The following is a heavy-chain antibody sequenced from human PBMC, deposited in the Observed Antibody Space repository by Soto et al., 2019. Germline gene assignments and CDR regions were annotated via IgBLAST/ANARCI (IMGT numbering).Heavy chain of an antibody. J-gene: IGHJ4*02. Sequence: SETLSLTCTVSGGSISSYYWTWIRLPPGKGLEWIGYIYYSGSTNYNPSLKSRVTISVDTSKNQFSLKLSSVTAADTAVYYCASEREAVAGTDLFDYWGQGTLVTVSS. V-gene: IGHV4-59*01. CDR2: IYYSGST. CDR1: GGSISSYY. D-gene: IGHD6-19*01. CDR3: ASEREAVAGTDLFDY.